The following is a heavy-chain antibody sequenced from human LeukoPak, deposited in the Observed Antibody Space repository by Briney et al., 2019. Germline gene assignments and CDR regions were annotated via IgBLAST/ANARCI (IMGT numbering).Heavy chain of an antibody. V-gene: IGHV4-4*07. D-gene: IGHD6-13*01. CDR2: IYTSGST. CDR1: GGSISSYY. CDR3: ARDARYSSSLEWFDP. Sequence: SETLSLTCTVSGGSISSYYWSWIRQPAGKGLEWIGRIYTSGSTNYNPSLKSRVTMSVDTSKNQFSLKLSSVTAADTAVYYCARDARYSSSLEWFDPWGQGTLVAVSS. J-gene: IGHJ5*02.